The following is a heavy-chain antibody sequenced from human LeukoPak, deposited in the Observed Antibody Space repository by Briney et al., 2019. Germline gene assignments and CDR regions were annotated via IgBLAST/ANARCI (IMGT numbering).Heavy chain of an antibody. D-gene: IGHD2-15*01. V-gene: IGHV4-59*08. Sequence: SETLSLTCSVSSDSLGSFYWSWLRQPPGKGLEWIGHVSYSGDTNYNPSLKSRVTLSVDTSKNQFSLSLISVTAADTAVYFCAIQKSQFLLPSADWYFDLWGRGTLVTVSS. J-gene: IGHJ2*01. CDR3: AIQKSQFLLPSADWYFDL. CDR1: SDSLGSFY. CDR2: VSYSGDT.